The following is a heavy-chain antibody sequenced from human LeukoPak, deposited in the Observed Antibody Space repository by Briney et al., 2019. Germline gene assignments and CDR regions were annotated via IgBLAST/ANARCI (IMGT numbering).Heavy chain of an antibody. CDR2: ISPDGAYI. D-gene: IGHD1-26*01. Sequence: GGSLRLSCAASGFTFRSTVMTWVRQAPGKGLEWVSTISPDGAYIYYADSLRGRFTMSRDNSKHTLYLQMNSLRTDDTAVYYCESGSLDIWGQGTMVTVSS. CDR3: ESGSLDI. CDR1: GFTFRSTV. V-gene: IGHV3-23*01. J-gene: IGHJ3*02.